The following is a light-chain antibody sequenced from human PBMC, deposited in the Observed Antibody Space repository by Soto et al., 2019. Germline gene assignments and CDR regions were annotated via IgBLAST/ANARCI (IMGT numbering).Light chain of an antibody. V-gene: IGLV1-44*01. CDR2: SDN. J-gene: IGLJ2*01. CDR3: AALDDRLIAML. Sequence: QSVLTQPPSASGTPGQRLTISCSGSSSSIGSNSVNWYQQLPGTAPKLLIYSDNLRPSGVPDRFSASKSGTSASLAISGLQSEDEADYYCAALDDRLIAMLFGGGTKLTVL. CDR1: SSSIGSNS.